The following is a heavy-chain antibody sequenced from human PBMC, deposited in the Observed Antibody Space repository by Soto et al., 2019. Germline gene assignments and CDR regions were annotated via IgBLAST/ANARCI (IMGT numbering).Heavy chain of an antibody. J-gene: IGHJ4*02. D-gene: IGHD3-3*01. CDR2: IIPIFGTA. V-gene: IGHV1-69*13. Sequence: ASVKVSCKASGGTFSSYAISWVRQAPGQGLEWMGGIIPIFGTANYAQKFQGRVTITADESTSTAYMELSSLRSEDTAVYYCARVWSGSVTAFDYWGQGTLVTVSS. CDR3: ARVWSGSVTAFDY. CDR1: GGTFSSYA.